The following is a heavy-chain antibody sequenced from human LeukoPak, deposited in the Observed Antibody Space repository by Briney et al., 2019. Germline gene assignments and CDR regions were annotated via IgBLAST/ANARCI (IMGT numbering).Heavy chain of an antibody. CDR3: ARGLSSGLPFYY. D-gene: IGHD6-19*01. V-gene: IGHV3-21*01. Sequence: PGGSLRLSCVASGFTFSGYSMNWVRQAPGKGLEWVSSISSSSIYIYYADSVKGRFTISRDNAKKSLYLQMNSLRAEDTAVYYCARGLSSGLPFYYWGEGSLVTVSS. J-gene: IGHJ4*02. CDR1: GFTFSGYS. CDR2: ISSSSIYI.